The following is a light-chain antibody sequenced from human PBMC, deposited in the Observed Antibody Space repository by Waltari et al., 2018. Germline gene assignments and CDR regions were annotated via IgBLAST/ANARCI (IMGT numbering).Light chain of an antibody. CDR1: QSISSW. CDR3: QHYNGYPIT. V-gene: IGKV1-5*03. Sequence: DIQMTQSPSTLSASIGDRVTITCRASQSISSWLAWYHQKPGKAPKILISKASSLESGVPARLSGSGSGTEFTLTISSLQPDDFVTYFCQHYNGYPITFGQGTKLEIK. J-gene: IGKJ2*01. CDR2: KAS.